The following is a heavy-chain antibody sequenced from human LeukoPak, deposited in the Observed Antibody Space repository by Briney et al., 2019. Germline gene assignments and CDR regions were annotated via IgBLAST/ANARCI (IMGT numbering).Heavy chain of an antibody. J-gene: IGHJ4*02. D-gene: IGHD6-13*01. Sequence: PSETLSLTCAVYGGSFSGYYWSWIRQPPGKGLEWIGEINHSGSTNYNPSLKSRVTISVDTSKNQFSLKLSSVTAADTAVYYCARIIAAAGPRIDYWGQGTLVTVSS. CDR2: INHSGST. V-gene: IGHV4-34*01. CDR1: GGSFSGYY. CDR3: ARIIAAAGPRIDY.